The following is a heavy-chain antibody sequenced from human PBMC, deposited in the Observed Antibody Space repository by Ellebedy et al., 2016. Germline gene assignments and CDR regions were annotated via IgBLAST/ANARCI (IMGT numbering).Heavy chain of an antibody. D-gene: IGHD3-16*01. CDR1: GFMFSNYG. V-gene: IGHV3-7*03. Sequence: GESLKISCVASGFMFSNYGMNWVRQAPGKGLEWVADIKEDGSQKIYVDSVKGRFTVSRDNAKNSLYVQMNSLRVEDTAVYYCAKGGLWAFDYWGRGTLVTASS. CDR2: IKEDGSQK. J-gene: IGHJ4*02. CDR3: AKGGLWAFDY.